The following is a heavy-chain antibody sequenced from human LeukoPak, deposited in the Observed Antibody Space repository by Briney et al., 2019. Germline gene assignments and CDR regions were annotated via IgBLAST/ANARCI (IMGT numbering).Heavy chain of an antibody. Sequence: PSETLSLTCTVSGGSISSYYWSWIRQPPGKGLEWIGYIYYSGSTNYNPSLKSRVTISVDTSKNQFSLKLSSVTAADTAVYYCARLLELTFDYWGQGTLVTVSS. CDR3: ARLLELTFDY. J-gene: IGHJ4*02. CDR1: GGSISSYY. V-gene: IGHV4-59*08. D-gene: IGHD1-7*01. CDR2: IYYSGST.